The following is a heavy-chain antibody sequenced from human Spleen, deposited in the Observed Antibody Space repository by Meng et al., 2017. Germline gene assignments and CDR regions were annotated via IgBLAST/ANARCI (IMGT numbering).Heavy chain of an antibody. Sequence: QGQRQESGPGLVKPSQTLSPTCTVSGGSISSGGYYWSWIRQHPGKGLEWIGYIYYSGSTYYNPSLKSRVTISVDTSKNQFSLKLSSVTAADTAVYYCARDRTYYYGSGDWYFDLWGRDTLVTVSS. D-gene: IGHD3-10*01. CDR3: ARDRTYYYGSGDWYFDL. V-gene: IGHV4-31*03. CDR1: GGSISSGGYY. CDR2: IYYSGST. J-gene: IGHJ2*01.